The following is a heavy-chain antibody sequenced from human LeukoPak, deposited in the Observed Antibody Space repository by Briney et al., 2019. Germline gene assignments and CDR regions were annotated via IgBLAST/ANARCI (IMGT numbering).Heavy chain of an antibody. CDR1: GFTFSSYG. V-gene: IGHV3-9*01. J-gene: IGHJ6*02. Sequence: GGSLRLSCAASGFTFSSYGMHWVRQAPGKSLEWVSGISWNSGSIGYADSVKGRFTISRDNAKNSLYLQMNSLRAEDTALYYCAKDIVGATPYYGMDVWGQGTTVTVSS. CDR3: AKDIVGATPYYGMDV. D-gene: IGHD1-26*01. CDR2: ISWNSGSI.